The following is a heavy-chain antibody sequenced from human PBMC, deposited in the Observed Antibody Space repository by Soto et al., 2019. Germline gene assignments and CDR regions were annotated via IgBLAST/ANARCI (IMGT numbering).Heavy chain of an antibody. D-gene: IGHD5-12*01. CDR2: IWYDGSNK. J-gene: IGHJ4*02. Sequence: QVQLVESGGGVVQPGRSLRLSCATSGFTFSGYGMHWVRQAPGKGLEWVAVIWYDGSNKYYADSVKGRFTISRDNSKNPXXLQMNSLRAEDTAVYYCAREGKDIVATIRPYYFDYWGQGTLVTVSS. CDR1: GFTFSGYG. V-gene: IGHV3-33*01. CDR3: AREGKDIVATIRPYYFDY.